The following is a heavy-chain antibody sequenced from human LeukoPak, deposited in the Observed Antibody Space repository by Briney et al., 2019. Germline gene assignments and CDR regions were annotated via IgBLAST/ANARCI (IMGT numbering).Heavy chain of an antibody. V-gene: IGHV3-48*02. CDR3: ARQFDY. J-gene: IGHJ4*02. Sequence: GRCLRLSCAASAFTFVSYSMKWVREAPGKVLEWVTYISGSSSHIYYAVSVKARFTISRDNAKNLLYLQMNSLRDEDTAVYYCARQFDYWGQGTLVTVSS. CDR2: ISGSSSHI. CDR1: AFTFVSYS.